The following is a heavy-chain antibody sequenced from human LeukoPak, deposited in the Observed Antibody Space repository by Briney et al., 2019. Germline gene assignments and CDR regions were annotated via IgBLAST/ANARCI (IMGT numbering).Heavy chain of an antibody. V-gene: IGHV4-39*01. CDR3: ARQSGSPGAFDV. D-gene: IGHD6-13*01. CDR2: IYYSGST. CDR1: DGSISSGSYY. Sequence: SETLSLTCTVSDGSISSGSYYWSWIRQPPGKGLEWIGSIYYSGSTYYNPSLKSRVIISEDTSKNQFSLKLSSATAADTAVYNCARQSGSPGAFDVWGQGTMVTVSS. J-gene: IGHJ3*01.